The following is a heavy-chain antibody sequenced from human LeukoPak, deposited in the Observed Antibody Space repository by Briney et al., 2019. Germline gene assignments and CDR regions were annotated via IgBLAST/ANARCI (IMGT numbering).Heavy chain of an antibody. CDR3: PSGGYDFWSGYFPHDAFDI. J-gene: IGHJ3*02. CDR2: IYYSGSN. D-gene: IGHD3-3*01. V-gene: IGHV4-39*01. Sequence: SETLSLTCTVSGGSVSSSSYYWGWIRQPPGKGLEGIGSIYYSGSNYYNPSLKSRVTIYVNKAKNQYSLKLRDVADAEAALYFCPSGGYDFWSGYFPHDAFDIWGQGTMVTVSS. CDR1: GGSVSSSSYY.